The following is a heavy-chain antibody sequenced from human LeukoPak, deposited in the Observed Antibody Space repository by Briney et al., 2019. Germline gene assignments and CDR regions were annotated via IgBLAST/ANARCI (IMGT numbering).Heavy chain of an antibody. CDR2: IRASGDRT. Sequence: GGSLRLSCAASGLTFSNHALSWVHQAPGKGLEWVAGIRASGDRTYYADAVKGRFTISRDNSKNTMYLHMNTLSPEATAVYPCAKDSAHCGGDMSDYPFYYYMDVWGKGTTVTVSS. V-gene: IGHV3-23*01. D-gene: IGHD2-21*02. CDR1: GLTFSNHA. CDR3: AKDSAHCGGDMSDYPFYYYMDV. J-gene: IGHJ6*03.